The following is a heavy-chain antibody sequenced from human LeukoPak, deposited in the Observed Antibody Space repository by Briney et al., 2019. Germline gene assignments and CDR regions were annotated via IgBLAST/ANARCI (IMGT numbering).Heavy chain of an antibody. Sequence: SETLSLTCAVSGGSISSSNWWSWVRQPPGKGLEWIGEIYHSGSTNYNPSLKSRVTISVDTSKNQFSLKLSSVTAADTAVYYCARPLRGYSYGYWGQGTLVTVSS. D-gene: IGHD5-18*01. CDR3: ARPLRGYSYGY. J-gene: IGHJ4*02. CDR1: GGSISSSNW. CDR2: IYHSGST. V-gene: IGHV4-4*02.